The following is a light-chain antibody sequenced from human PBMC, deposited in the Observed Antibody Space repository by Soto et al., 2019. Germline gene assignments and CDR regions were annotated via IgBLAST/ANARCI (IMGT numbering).Light chain of an antibody. Sequence: DIQMTQSPSTLSASVGDRVTITCRASQSISSWLAWYQQKPGKAPKLLIYKASSLESGVPSRFSGSGSGTEFTLTISSLQHDDFATYYCQQHNSYPWTFGQGTKVEIK. CDR2: KAS. CDR3: QQHNSYPWT. V-gene: IGKV1-5*03. CDR1: QSISSW. J-gene: IGKJ1*01.